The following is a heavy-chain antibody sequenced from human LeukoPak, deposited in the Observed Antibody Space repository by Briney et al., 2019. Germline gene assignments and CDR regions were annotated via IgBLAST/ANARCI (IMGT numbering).Heavy chain of an antibody. CDR3: AKVYGSGSTRWFDP. CDR1: GFTFSSYA. V-gene: IGHV3-23*01. Sequence: GGSLRLSCAASGFTFSSYAMNRVGQAPGKGLEWVSIISGNGGGTYYTDSVKGRFTISRDSSKNTLYLQMNSLRAEDTAVYYCAKVYGSGSTRWFDPWGQGTLVTVSS. D-gene: IGHD3-10*01. CDR2: ISGNGGGT. J-gene: IGHJ5*02.